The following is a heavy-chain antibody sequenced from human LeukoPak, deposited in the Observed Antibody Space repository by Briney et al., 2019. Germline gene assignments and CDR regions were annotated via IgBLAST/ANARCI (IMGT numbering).Heavy chain of an antibody. CDR2: IYFSGST. Sequence: SETLSLTCTVSGGSTSSSNYYWGWIRQPPGKGLEWIGSIYFSGSTYYSPSLKSRVTLSIDTSKNQFSLKLTSVTAADTAVYYCARRPTTSIVGASTNYFDYCGQGTLVTVSS. V-gene: IGHV4-39*01. CDR3: ARRPTTSIVGASTNYFDY. CDR1: GGSTSSSNYY. D-gene: IGHD1-26*01. J-gene: IGHJ4*02.